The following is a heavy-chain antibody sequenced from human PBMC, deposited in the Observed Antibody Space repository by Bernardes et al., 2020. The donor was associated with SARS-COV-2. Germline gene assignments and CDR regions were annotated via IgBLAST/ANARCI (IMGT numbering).Heavy chain of an antibody. CDR1: GGSISSSNYY. D-gene: IGHD6-6*01. Sequence: SETLSLTCTVSGGSISSSNYYWGWIRQPPGKGLEWIGSIYSSGSSYYNPSLKGRVTVSVDRSKNHFSLRLNSVTAADTARYYCARHGFGTVAALEFWGQGALVTVSS. J-gene: IGHJ4*02. CDR2: IYSSGSS. V-gene: IGHV4-39*01. CDR3: ARHGFGTVAALEF.